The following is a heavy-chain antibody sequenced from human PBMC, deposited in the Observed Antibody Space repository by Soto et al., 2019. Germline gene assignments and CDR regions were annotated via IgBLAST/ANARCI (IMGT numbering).Heavy chain of an antibody. CDR2: IYYSGST. V-gene: IGHV4-39*01. J-gene: IGHJ6*02. CDR3: ARGESEYYYGSGRAYYYGMDV. Sequence: SETLSLTCTVSGGSISSSSYYWGWIRQPPGKGLEWIGSIYYSGSTYYNPSLKSRVTISVDTSKNQFSLKLSSVTAADTAVYYCARGESEYYYGSGRAYYYGMDVWGQGTTVTVSS. D-gene: IGHD3-10*01. CDR1: GGSISSSSYY.